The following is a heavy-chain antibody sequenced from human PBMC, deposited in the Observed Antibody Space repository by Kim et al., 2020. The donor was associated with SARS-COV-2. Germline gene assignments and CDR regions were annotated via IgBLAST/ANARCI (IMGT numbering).Heavy chain of an antibody. J-gene: IGHJ4*02. Sequence: GGSLRLSCAASGFTFSSYWMSWVRQAPGKGLEWVANIKQDGSEKYYVDSVKGRFTISRDNAKNSLYLQMNSLRAEDTAVYYCARDPLTYYSDSSGYYYEYTVDYWGQRTLVTVSS. CDR2: IKQDGSEK. V-gene: IGHV3-7*01. CDR1: GFTFSSYW. CDR3: ARDPLTYYSDSSGYYYEYTVDY. D-gene: IGHD3-22*01.